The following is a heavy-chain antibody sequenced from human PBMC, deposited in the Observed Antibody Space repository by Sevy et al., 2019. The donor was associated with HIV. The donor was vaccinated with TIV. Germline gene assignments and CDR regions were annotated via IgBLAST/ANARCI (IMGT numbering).Heavy chain of an antibody. Sequence: GGSLRLSCAASGFTFDDYAMHWVRQAPGKGLEWVSGISWNSGSIGYADSVKGRFTISRDNAKNSLYLQMNSLRAEDTALYYCAKDSLIYGSGEGWFDPWGQGTLVTVSS. CDR2: ISWNSGSI. CDR3: AKDSLIYGSGEGWFDP. D-gene: IGHD3-10*01. V-gene: IGHV3-9*01. CDR1: GFTFDDYA. J-gene: IGHJ5*02.